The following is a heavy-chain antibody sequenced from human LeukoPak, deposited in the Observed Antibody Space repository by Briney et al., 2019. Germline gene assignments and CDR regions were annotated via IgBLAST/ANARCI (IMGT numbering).Heavy chain of an antibody. CDR2: IYHSGST. CDR3: VGVPLRYYYYMDV. V-gene: IGHV4-30-2*01. CDR1: GGSISSGGYY. Sequence: PQTLSLTCTVSGGSISSGGYYWSWIRQPPGKGLEWIGYIYHSGSTYYNPSLTSRVTISVDTSKNQFSLKLSSVTAADTAVYYCVGVPLRYYYYMDVWGKGTTVTVSS. J-gene: IGHJ6*03. D-gene: IGHD3-10*01.